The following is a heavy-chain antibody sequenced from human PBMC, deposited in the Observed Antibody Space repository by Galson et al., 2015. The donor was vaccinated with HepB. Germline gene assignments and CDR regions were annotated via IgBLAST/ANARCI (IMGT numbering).Heavy chain of an antibody. Sequence: SLRLSCAASGFTFSSYAMSWVRQAPGKGLEWVSAISGSGGSTYYADSVKGRFTISRDNSKNTLYLQMNSLRAEDTAVYYCAKAPTYYYGSGPGDWFDPWGQGTLVTVSS. CDR1: GFTFSSYA. J-gene: IGHJ5*02. V-gene: IGHV3-23*01. CDR2: ISGSGGST. D-gene: IGHD3-10*01. CDR3: AKAPTYYYGSGPGDWFDP.